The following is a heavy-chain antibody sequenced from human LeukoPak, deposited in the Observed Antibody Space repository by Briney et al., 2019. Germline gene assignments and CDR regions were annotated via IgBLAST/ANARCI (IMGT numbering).Heavy chain of an antibody. CDR3: ATQQGGNPAY. Sequence: GGSLNLSCEAFGLTFSSHWMHWVRQAPGKGLVWFSRITNDGSSTTYADSVKGRFTISRANAKTMFYYKVNSLRAEARAGYYLATQQGGNPAYWGRGTLVTVSS. CDR1: GLTFSSHW. CDR2: ITNDGSST. D-gene: IGHD1-14*01. J-gene: IGHJ4*02. V-gene: IGHV3-74*01.